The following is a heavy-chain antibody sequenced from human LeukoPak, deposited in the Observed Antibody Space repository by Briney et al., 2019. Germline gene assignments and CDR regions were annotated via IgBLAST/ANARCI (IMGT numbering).Heavy chain of an antibody. CDR3: AKDRYSSGWYSDFDY. CDR1: GFTFSNYA. Sequence: GGSLRLSCAASGFTFSNYAMHWVRQAPGKGLEWVAVISDDGSNKYYGDSVKCRFTISRDSSKNTVYLQMNSLRAEDTAAYYCAKDRYSSGWYSDFDYWGQGTLVTVSS. CDR2: ISDDGSNK. V-gene: IGHV3-30*18. D-gene: IGHD6-19*01. J-gene: IGHJ4*02.